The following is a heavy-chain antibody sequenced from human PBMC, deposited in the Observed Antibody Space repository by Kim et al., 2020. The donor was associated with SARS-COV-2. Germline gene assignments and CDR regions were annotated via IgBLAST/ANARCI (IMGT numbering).Heavy chain of an antibody. Sequence: GGSLRLSCTASGFTFGDYDMFWVRQVPGKGLEWVAGINRSGGGTDYVDSVKGRFTISRDNAKNVLFLQMNSLRTEDTALYYCASLIVRRRIAGDSWGQGTLVTVSS. D-gene: IGHD3-22*01. J-gene: IGHJ4*02. CDR2: INRSGGGT. V-gene: IGHV3-20*04. CDR1: GFTFGDYD. CDR3: ASLIVRRRIAGDS.